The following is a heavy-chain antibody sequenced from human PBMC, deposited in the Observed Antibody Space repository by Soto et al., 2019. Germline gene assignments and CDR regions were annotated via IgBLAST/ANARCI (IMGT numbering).Heavy chain of an antibody. Sequence: PSETLSLTCTVSGGSISSSSWSWIRQPPGRGMEWMGYIYNNGRTDYNPSLKSRVTIAVDTSKNHFSLKLSSVSPADTAVYYCARARFCTSTSCYHYFDLWGQGALVTVSS. D-gene: IGHD2-2*01. CDR1: GGSISSSS. J-gene: IGHJ4*02. V-gene: IGHV4-59*01. CDR2: IYNNGRT. CDR3: ARARFCTSTSCYHYFDL.